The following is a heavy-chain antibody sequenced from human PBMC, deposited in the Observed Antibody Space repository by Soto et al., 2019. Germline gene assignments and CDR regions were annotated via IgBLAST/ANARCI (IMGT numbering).Heavy chain of an antibody. Sequence: TLSLTCTVSGGSISSYYWSWIRQPPGKGLEWIGYIYYSGSTNYNPSLKSRVTISVDTSKNQFSLKLSSVTAADTAVYYCARFSKSGPLLWGQGTLVTVSS. CDR3: ARFSKSGPLL. D-gene: IGHD3-10*01. V-gene: IGHV4-59*01. CDR1: GGSISSYY. J-gene: IGHJ4*02. CDR2: IYYSGST.